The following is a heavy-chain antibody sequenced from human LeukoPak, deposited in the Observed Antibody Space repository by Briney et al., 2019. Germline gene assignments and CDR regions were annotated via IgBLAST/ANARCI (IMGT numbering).Heavy chain of an antibody. Sequence: GGSLRLSCAASGFTFSDHYMDWVRQAPGKGLEWVGRSRNKANSYSTTFGKSVKGRLTISGDESENSLYLQMNSLRAEDTAVYYCAGARFLEWKEAPEYFQHWGQGTLVTVSS. D-gene: IGHD3-3*01. CDR1: GFTFSDHY. CDR3: AGARFLEWKEAPEYFQH. J-gene: IGHJ1*01. V-gene: IGHV3-72*01. CDR2: SRNKANSYST.